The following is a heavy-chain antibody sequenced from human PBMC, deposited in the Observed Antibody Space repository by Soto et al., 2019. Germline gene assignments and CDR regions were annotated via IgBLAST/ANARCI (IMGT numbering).Heavy chain of an antibody. V-gene: IGHV1-18*01. CDR2: ISAYDGKT. J-gene: IGHJ5*02. D-gene: IGHD3-3*01. CDR3: ARDPHEFWTSYWFDP. Sequence: GASVKVSCKTSGYTFNTYGINWVRQAPGQGLELMGWISAYDGKTTYAEKFQGRVTLTTDTSTSTAYMELRSLRSDDTASYYFARDPHEFWTSYWFDPWGQGTPVTVSS. CDR1: GYTFNTYG.